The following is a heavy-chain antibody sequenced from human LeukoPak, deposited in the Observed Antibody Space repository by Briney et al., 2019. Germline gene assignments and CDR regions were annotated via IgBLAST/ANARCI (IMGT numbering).Heavy chain of an antibody. D-gene: IGHD3-10*01. CDR2: MNPNSGNT. J-gene: IGHJ6*02. Sequence: ASVKVSCKASGYTFTSYDINWVRQATGQGLEWMGWMNPNSGNTGYAQKFQGRVTMTRNTSISTAYMELSSLRSEDTAVYYCALYGSGSKYYYGMDVWGQGTTVTVSS. V-gene: IGHV1-8*01. CDR1: GYTFTSYD. CDR3: ALYGSGSKYYYGMDV.